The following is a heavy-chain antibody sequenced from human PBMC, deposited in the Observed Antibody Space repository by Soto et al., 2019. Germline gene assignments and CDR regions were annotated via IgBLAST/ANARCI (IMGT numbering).Heavy chain of an antibody. CDR1: GYSFTTYW. CDR2: IYPSDSDT. Sequence: PGESLKISCKASGYSFTTYWIGWVRQMPGKGLEWMGIIYPSDSDTRYSPSFQGQVTISADKSISTAYLQWSSLKASDTAMYYCARGHSQDSYYFDYWGQGTLVTVSS. V-gene: IGHV5-51*01. J-gene: IGHJ4*02. CDR3: ARGHSQDSYYFDY.